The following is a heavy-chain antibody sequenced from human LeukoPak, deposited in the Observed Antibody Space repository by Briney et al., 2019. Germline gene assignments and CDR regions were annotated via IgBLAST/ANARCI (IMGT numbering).Heavy chain of an antibody. D-gene: IGHD3-10*01. CDR3: ARGFLADLSMVWVDY. CDR1: GFSFDDYG. J-gene: IGHJ4*02. CDR2: INWNGGST. V-gene: IGHV3-20*04. Sequence: PGGSLRLSCAASGFSFDDYGMSWVRQAPGQGLEWVSGINWNGGSTGYADSVKGRLTISRDNAKNSLYLQMSSLRAEDTALYYCARGFLADLSMVWVDYWGQGTLVTVSS.